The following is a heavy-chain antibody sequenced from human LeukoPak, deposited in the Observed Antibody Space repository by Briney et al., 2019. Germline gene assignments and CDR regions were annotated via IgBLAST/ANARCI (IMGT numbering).Heavy chain of an antibody. CDR2: INHSGST. J-gene: IGHJ6*04. CDR3: ARVRVINFCYYGMDV. V-gene: IGHV4-34*01. CDR1: GGSFSGYY. D-gene: IGHD3-16*02. Sequence: SETLSLTCAVYGGSFSGYYWSWIRQPPGKGLEWIGEINHSGSTNYNPSLKSRVTISVDTSKNQFSLKLSSVTAADTAVYYCARVRVINFCYYGMDVWGKGTTVTVSS.